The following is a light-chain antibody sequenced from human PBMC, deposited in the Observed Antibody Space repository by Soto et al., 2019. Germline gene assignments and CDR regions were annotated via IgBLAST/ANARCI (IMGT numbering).Light chain of an antibody. CDR1: SSNIGAGSD. CDR3: QSYDSTLRDYG. Sequence: QSVLTQPPSVSGAPGQRVTISCTGRSSNIGAGSDVHWYQQLPGTAPKLLIFVNDKRPSGVPDRFSGSKSGTSASLAITGLQAEDEADYYCQSYDSTLRDYGFGTGTKLTVL. V-gene: IGLV1-40*01. J-gene: IGLJ1*01. CDR2: VND.